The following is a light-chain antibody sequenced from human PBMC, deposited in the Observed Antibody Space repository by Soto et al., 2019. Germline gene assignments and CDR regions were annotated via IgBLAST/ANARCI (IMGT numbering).Light chain of an antibody. V-gene: IGLV2-14*03. J-gene: IGLJ2*01. CDR2: DVS. CDR1: SSDVGAYNY. CDR3: SSYTARSPL. Sequence: QSVLTQPASVSGSPGQSITISCTGTSSDVGAYNYVSWYQQHPGKAPKLMIYDVSNRPSGVSNRFSGSKSGNTASLTISGLQAEDEADYYCSSYTARSPLFGGGTKLTVL.